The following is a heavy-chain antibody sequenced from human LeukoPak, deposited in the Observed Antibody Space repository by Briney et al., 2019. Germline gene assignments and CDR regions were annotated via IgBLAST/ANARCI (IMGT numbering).Heavy chain of an antibody. V-gene: IGHV4-34*01. J-gene: IGHJ4*02. D-gene: IGHD5-18*01. CDR1: GGSFSGYY. Sequence: SETLSLTCAVYGGSFSGYYWSWIRQPPGKGLEWIGSIYYSGSTYYNPSLKSRVTISVDTSKNQFSLKLSSVTAADTAVYYCASHSNTAMVITDWGQGTLVTVSS. CDR3: ASHSNTAMVITD. CDR2: IYYSGST.